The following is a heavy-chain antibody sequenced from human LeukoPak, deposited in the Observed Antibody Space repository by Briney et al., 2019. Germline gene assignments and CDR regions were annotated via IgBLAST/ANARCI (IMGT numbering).Heavy chain of an antibody. CDR2: IYTSGST. Sequence: TETLSLTCTVSGGSISSYYWSWIRQPAGKVLEWIGRIYTSGSTNYNPSLKSRVTMSVDTSKNQFSLKLSSVTAADTAVYYCAGATVKILKPTNWFDPWGQGTLVTVSS. V-gene: IGHV4-4*07. CDR1: GGSISSYY. CDR3: AGATVKILKPTNWFDP. D-gene: IGHD4-11*01. J-gene: IGHJ5*02.